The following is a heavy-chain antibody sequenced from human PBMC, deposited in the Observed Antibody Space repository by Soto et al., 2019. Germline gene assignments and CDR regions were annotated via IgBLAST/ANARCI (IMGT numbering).Heavy chain of an antibody. J-gene: IGHJ4*02. CDR1: GGSISTYY. D-gene: IGHD2-21*02. CDR2: VHYSGTA. V-gene: IGHV4-59*12. CDR3: ATAPGPY. Sequence: SETLSLTCTVSGGSISTYYWTWIRQPPGKGLEWIGYVHYSGTANYNPSLKSRVTISVDTSKNQFSLKLSSVTAADTAVYYCATAPGPYWGQGTLVTVSS.